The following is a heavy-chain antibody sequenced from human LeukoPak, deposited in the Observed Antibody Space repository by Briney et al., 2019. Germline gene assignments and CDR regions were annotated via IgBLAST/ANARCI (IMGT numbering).Heavy chain of an antibody. D-gene: IGHD2-15*01. Sequence: PGGSLRLSCAASGFTLSSYAMSWVRQPPGKGLEWVSAISDTGNTYHADSVKSRFTISRDSSKNTLFLQLNRLRPEDAAVYYCAKAPVTTCRGAFSYPFDYWGLGTLVTVSS. V-gene: IGHV3-23*01. CDR2: ISDTGNT. CDR3: AKAPVTTCRGAFSYPFDY. CDR1: GFTLSSYA. J-gene: IGHJ4*02.